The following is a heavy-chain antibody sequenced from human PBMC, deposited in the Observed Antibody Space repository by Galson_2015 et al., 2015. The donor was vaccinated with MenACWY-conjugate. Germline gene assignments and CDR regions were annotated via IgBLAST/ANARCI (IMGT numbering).Heavy chain of an antibody. J-gene: IGHJ4*02. CDR3: ARDRPYYYGSGSYYPSVFDY. Sequence: SVKVSCKASGGTFSSYAISWVRQAPGQGLEWMGWISAYNGNTNYAQKLQGRVTMTTDTSTSTAYMELRSLRSDDTAVYYCARDRPYYYGSGSYYPSVFDYWGQGTLVTVSS. D-gene: IGHD3-10*01. CDR1: GGTFSSYA. CDR2: ISAYNGNT. V-gene: IGHV1-18*01.